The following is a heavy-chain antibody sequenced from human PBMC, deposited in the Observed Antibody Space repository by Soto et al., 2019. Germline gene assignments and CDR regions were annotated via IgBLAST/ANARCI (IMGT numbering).Heavy chain of an antibody. V-gene: IGHV3-7*01. D-gene: IGHD4-4*01. CDR1: GFTFSDSW. CDR3: VRGGSNYAS. J-gene: IGHJ5*02. CDR2: IKPDESEK. Sequence: EVHLVESGGGLVQPGGSLRLSCTASGFTFSDSWMTWVRQAPGKGLEWVARIKPDESEKKYADSVKGRFSISRDNAKNSMYLQMDSLRGGDTAVYYCVRGGSNYASWGQGTLVTVSS.